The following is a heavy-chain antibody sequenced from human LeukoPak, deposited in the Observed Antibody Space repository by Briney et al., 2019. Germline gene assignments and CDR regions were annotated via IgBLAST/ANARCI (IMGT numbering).Heavy chain of an antibody. CDR1: GGTFSSYA. V-gene: IGHV1-69*05. CDR3: ARAESITIFGVVIHNWFDP. D-gene: IGHD3-3*01. Sequence: SVKVSCKASGGTFSSYAISWVRQAPGQGLEWMGRIIPIFGTANYAQKFQGRVTITTDESTSTAYMELSSLRSEDTAVYYCARAESITIFGVVIHNWFDPWGQGTLVTVSS. CDR2: IIPIFGTA. J-gene: IGHJ5*02.